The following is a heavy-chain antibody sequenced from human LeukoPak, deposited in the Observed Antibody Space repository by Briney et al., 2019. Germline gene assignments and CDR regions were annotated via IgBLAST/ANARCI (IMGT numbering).Heavy chain of an antibody. CDR1: GGTFSSYA. CDR2: IIPIFGTA. V-gene: IGHV1-69*13. Sequence: SVKVSCKASGGTFSSYAISWVRQAPGQGLEWMGGIIPIFGTANYAQKFQGRVTITADESTSTAYMEPSSLRSEDTAVYYCARGSPGIVGADDAFDIWGQGTMVTVSS. J-gene: IGHJ3*02. CDR3: ARGSPGIVGADDAFDI. D-gene: IGHD1-26*01.